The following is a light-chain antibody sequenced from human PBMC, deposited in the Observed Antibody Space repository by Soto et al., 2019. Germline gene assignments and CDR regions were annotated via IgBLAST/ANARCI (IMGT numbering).Light chain of an antibody. CDR1: QTVGSY. V-gene: IGKV3-20*01. CDR2: SAS. CDR3: QQYDVSPCI. J-gene: IGKJ1*01. Sequence: EIVLTQSPDSLSLSPGDIATLSCRASQTVGSYFAWYQQKPGQAPRLLIYSASRRAPGISERFSGSGSGTDFTLTISRLDPEDSAVYYCQQYDVSPCIFGQGTKVDIK.